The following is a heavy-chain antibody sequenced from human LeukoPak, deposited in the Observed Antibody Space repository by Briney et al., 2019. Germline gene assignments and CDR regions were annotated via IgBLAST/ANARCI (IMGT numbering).Heavy chain of an antibody. CDR2: IYYSGST. V-gene: IGHV4-59*01. D-gene: IGHD2-15*01. CDR3: ARGGFCSGGTCRFDY. Sequence: SETLPLTCTVSGVSISSYYWSWIRQPPGKGLEWIGYIYYSGSTNYNPSLKSRVTISVDTSKNQFSLKLSSVTAADTAVFYCARGGFCSGGTCRFDYWGQGTLVTVSS. J-gene: IGHJ4*02. CDR1: GVSISSYY.